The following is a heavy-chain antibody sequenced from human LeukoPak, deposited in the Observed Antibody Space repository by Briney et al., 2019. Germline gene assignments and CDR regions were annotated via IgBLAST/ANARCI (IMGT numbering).Heavy chain of an antibody. Sequence: GGSLTLSCVASGLTFSDAYMTWFRQAPGKALEWISYVSSTGSDMTYADSVKGRFTISRDNAKKSLYLQMNSLSAEDTAVYYCALPTREPKYWGQGTLVTVSS. CDR2: VSSTGSDM. CDR1: GLTFSDAY. J-gene: IGHJ4*02. D-gene: IGHD1-26*01. CDR3: ALPTREPKY. V-gene: IGHV3-11*01.